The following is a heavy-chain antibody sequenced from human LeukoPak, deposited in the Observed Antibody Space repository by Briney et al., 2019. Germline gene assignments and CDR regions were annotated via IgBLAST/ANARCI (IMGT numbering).Heavy chain of an antibody. CDR2: ISSSSSTI. J-gene: IGHJ4*02. CDR1: GFTFSNAW. D-gene: IGHD3-22*01. Sequence: GGSLRLSCATSGFTFSNAWMNWVRQAPGKGLEWVSYISSSSSTIYYADSVKGRFTISRDNAKNSLYLQMNSLRAEDTAVYYCARDAEYYYDSSGYYSWGQGTLVTVSS. V-gene: IGHV3-48*01. CDR3: ARDAEYYYDSSGYYS.